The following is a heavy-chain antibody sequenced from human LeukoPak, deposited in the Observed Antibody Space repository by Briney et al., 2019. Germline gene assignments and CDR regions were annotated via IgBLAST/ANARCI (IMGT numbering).Heavy chain of an antibody. CDR3: ARDRGGSRWNNWFDP. J-gene: IGHJ5*02. CDR2: INSDGSST. D-gene: IGHD6-13*01. CDR1: GFTFSSYW. Sequence: GGSLRLSCAASGFTFSSYWMHWVRQAPGKGPVWVSRINSDGSSTSYADSVKGRFTISRDNAKNTLYLQMNSLRAEDTAVYYCARDRGGSRWNNWFDPWGQGTLVTVSS. V-gene: IGHV3-74*01.